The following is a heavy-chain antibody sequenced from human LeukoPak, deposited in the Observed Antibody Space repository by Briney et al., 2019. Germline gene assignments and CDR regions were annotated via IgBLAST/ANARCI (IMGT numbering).Heavy chain of an antibody. D-gene: IGHD3-3*01. J-gene: IGHJ4*02. CDR2: ISGSGGST. Sequence: GGSLRLXCAASGFTFSSYAMSWVRQAPGKGLEWVSAISGSGGSTYYADSVKGRFTISRDNSKNTLYLQMNSLRAEDTAVYYCAKENTIFGAVIIPFDYWGQGTLVTVSS. V-gene: IGHV3-23*01. CDR1: GFTFSSYA. CDR3: AKENTIFGAVIIPFDY.